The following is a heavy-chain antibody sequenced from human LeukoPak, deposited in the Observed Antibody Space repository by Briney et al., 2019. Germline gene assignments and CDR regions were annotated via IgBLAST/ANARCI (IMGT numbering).Heavy chain of an antibody. V-gene: IGHV4-34*01. J-gene: IGHJ6*03. D-gene: IGHD3-9*01. Sequence: PSETLSLTCAVYGGSFSGYYWSWIRQPPGKGLEWIGEINHSGSTNYNPSLKSRVTISVDTSKNQFSLKLSSVTAADTAVYYCASVVRDFDWAYYYYYYMDVWGKGTTVTVSS. CDR1: GGSFSGYY. CDR3: ASVVRDFDWAYYYYYYMDV. CDR2: INHSGST.